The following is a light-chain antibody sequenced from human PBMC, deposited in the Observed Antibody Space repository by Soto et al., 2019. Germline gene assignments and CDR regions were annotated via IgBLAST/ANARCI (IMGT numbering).Light chain of an antibody. CDR2: EVS. CDR3: SSHAGSNNYV. CDR1: RSDVGGYNY. V-gene: IGLV2-8*01. Sequence: QSVLTQTPSASGSLGQSVTISCTGTRSDVGGYNYVSWYQQHPGRAPKLMIFEVSKRPSGVPDRFSGSKSGNAASLTVSGLQADDEADYYCSSHAGSNNYVFGTGTKLTVL. J-gene: IGLJ1*01.